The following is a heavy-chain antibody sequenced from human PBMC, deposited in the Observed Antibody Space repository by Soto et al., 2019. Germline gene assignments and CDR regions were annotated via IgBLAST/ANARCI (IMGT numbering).Heavy chain of an antibody. J-gene: IGHJ5*02. D-gene: IGHD3-3*01. CDR2: IYYSGST. CDR3: ARGGYDFWSGYSDKNWFDP. Sequence: SETLSLTCTVSGGSISSGGYYWSWIRQHPGKGLEWIGYIYYSGSTYYNPSLKSRVTISVDTSKNQFSLKLSSVTAADTAVYYCARGGYDFWSGYSDKNWFDPWGQGTLVTVSS. V-gene: IGHV4-31*03. CDR1: GGSISSGGYY.